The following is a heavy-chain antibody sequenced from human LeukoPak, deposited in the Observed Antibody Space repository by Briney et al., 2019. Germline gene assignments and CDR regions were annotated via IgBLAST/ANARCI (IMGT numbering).Heavy chain of an antibody. J-gene: IGHJ4*02. V-gene: IGHV4-4*07. D-gene: IGHD6-13*01. Sequence: PSETLSLTCSVSGGSISSYYWSWVRQPAGKGLEWIGRIYSSGSTNYNPSFNSRVTMSVDTSNNQFSLRLTSVTAADTAVYYCARGTTAAAGIFDCWGQGTLVTVSS. CDR1: GGSISSYY. CDR3: ARGTTAAAGIFDC. CDR2: IYSSGST.